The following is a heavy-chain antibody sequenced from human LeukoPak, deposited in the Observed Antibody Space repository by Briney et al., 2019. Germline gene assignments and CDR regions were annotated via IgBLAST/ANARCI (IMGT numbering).Heavy chain of an antibody. CDR2: ISGSGAST. D-gene: IGHD4-11*01. V-gene: IGHV3-23*01. Sequence: PGGSLRLSCAASGFTFSSYAMSWVRQAPGKGLEWVSAISGSGASTYYADSVKGRFTISRDNSKNTLYLQMNSLRAEDTAIYYCAKSGSNYYYHYMDVWSKGTTVTVSS. CDR3: AKSGSNYYYHYMDV. J-gene: IGHJ6*03. CDR1: GFTFSSYA.